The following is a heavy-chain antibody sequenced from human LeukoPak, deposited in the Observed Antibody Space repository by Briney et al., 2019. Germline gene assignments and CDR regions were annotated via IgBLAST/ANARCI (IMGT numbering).Heavy chain of an antibody. V-gene: IGHV1-2*02. CDR3: ARDQWLVPGGDY. CDR1: GYTFTGYY. CDR2: INPNSGGT. J-gene: IGHJ4*02. Sequence: ASVKDSCKASGYTFTGYYMHWVRQAPGQGLEWMGWINPNSGGTNYAQKFQGRVTMTRDTSISTAYMELSRLRSDDTAVYYCARDQWLVPGGDYWGQGTLVTVSS. D-gene: IGHD6-19*01.